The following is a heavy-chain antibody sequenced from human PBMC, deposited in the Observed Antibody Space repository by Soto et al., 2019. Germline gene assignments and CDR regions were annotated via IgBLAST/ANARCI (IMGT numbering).Heavy chain of an antibody. Sequence: SETLSLTCTVSGGSIGSSSYYWGWIRQPPGKGLEWIGSIYYSGSTYYNPSLKSRVTISVDTSKNQFSLKLSSVTAADTAVYYCARCSVAGTGGNWFDPWGQGTLVTVS. CDR2: IYYSGST. J-gene: IGHJ5*02. V-gene: IGHV4-39*01. CDR1: GGSIGSSSYY. D-gene: IGHD6-19*01. CDR3: ARCSVAGTGGNWFDP.